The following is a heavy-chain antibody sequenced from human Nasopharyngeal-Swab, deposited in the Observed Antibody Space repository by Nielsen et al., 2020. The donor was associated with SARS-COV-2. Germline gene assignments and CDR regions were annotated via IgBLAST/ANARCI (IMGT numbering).Heavy chain of an antibody. D-gene: IGHD2-2*01. V-gene: IGHV3-23*01. CDR2: ISGSGGST. CDR3: AKVARDIVVVPAAMKAYYYYGMDV. J-gene: IGHJ6*02. Sequence: VRQAPGNGLEWVSAISGSGGSTYYADSVKGRFTISRDNSKNTLYLQMNSLRAEDTAVYYCAKVARDIVVVPAAMKAYYYYGMDVWGQGTTVTVSS.